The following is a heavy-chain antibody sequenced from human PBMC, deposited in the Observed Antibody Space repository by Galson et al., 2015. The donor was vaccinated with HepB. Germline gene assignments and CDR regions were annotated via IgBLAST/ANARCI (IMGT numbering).Heavy chain of an antibody. CDR3: ARGSSDWYGIDY. CDR1: GHTFSSYW. D-gene: IGHD6-19*01. CDR2: INSDGSTT. J-gene: IGHJ4*02. V-gene: IGHV3-74*01. Sequence: SLRLSCAASGHTFSSYWMHWVRQAPGKGLVWVSRINSDGSTTSYADSVKGRFTISRDNAEKALFLQLNSLSADDTAVYYCARGSSDWYGIDYWGQGILVTVSS.